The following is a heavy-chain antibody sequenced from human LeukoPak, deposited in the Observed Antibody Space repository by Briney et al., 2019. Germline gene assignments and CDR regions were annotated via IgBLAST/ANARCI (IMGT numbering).Heavy chain of an antibody. D-gene: IGHD6-13*01. CDR1: GFTFSSYG. V-gene: IGHV3-33*06. CDR2: IWYDGSNK. Sequence: GGSLRLSCAASGFTFSSYGMHWVRQAPGKGLEWVAVIWYDGSNKYYADSVKGRFTISRDNSKNTLYLQMNSLRAEDTAVYYCAKDRTGYSSSWYYDVWGKGTTVTVSS. J-gene: IGHJ6*04. CDR3: AKDRTGYSSSWYYDV.